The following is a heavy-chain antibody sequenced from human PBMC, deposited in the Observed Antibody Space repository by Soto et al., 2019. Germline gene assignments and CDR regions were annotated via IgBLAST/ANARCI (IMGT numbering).Heavy chain of an antibody. Sequence: SEPLCLRCTVAGGSISPDSWTWFRQPPGKWREGLGYISYSGSANYNPSLKSRVTISLDTSKNQFSLKLTSVTAADTAVYYCARDSGRMYYDTWSGYDSGMDVLGQGTTVPGFS. CDR3: ARDSGRMYYDTWSGYDSGMDV. V-gene: IGHV4-59*01. CDR2: ISYSGSA. D-gene: IGHD3-3*01. CDR1: GGSISPDS. J-gene: IGHJ6*02.